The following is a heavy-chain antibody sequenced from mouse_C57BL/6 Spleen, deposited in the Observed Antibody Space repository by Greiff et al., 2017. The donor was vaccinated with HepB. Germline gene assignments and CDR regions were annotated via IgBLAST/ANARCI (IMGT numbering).Heavy chain of an antibody. CDR1: GYTFTSYW. D-gene: IGHD2-3*01. CDR2: IYPSDSET. CDR3: ARFYYDVYYSFAY. V-gene: IGHV1-61*01. Sequence: QVQLQQPGAELVRPGSSVKLSCKASGYTFTSYWMDWVKQRPGQGLEWIGNIYPSDSETHYNQKFKDKATLTVDKSSSTAYMQLSSLTSEDSAVYYCARFYYDVYYSFAYWGQGTLVTVSA. J-gene: IGHJ3*01.